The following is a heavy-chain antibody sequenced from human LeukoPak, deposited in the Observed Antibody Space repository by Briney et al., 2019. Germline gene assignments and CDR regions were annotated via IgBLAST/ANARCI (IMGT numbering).Heavy chain of an antibody. CDR1: GFTFSSYS. Sequence: GGSLRLSCAASGFTFSSYSMNWVRQAPGKGLEWVSYISSSSSTIYYADSVKGRFTISRDNAKNSLYLQMNSLRAEDTALYYCARLNTADAFDIWGQGTMVTVSS. CDR2: ISSSSSTI. D-gene: IGHD4-17*01. CDR3: ARLNTADAFDI. V-gene: IGHV3-48*01. J-gene: IGHJ3*02.